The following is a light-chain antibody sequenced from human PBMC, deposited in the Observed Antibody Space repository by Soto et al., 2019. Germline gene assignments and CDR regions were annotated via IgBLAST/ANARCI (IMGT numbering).Light chain of an antibody. V-gene: IGKV4-1*01. CDR1: QSVLYTSNDKNY. J-gene: IGKJ2*01. CDR2: WAS. Sequence: DIVMTPSPDSLSVSLGERATINCKSSQSVLYTSNDKNYLAWFQEKPGQPPTLLIYWASARESGVPDRFSGSGSGTDFTLTISNVQAEDVAVYYCQQYYSHPPTFGQGTKLEIK. CDR3: QQYYSHPPT.